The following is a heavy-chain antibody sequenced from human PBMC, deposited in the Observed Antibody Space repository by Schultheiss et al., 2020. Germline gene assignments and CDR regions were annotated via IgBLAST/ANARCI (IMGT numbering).Heavy chain of an antibody. Sequence: GGSLRLSCAASGFIFSSYGMHWVRQAPGKGLEWLAVILNDGTDQKYTDYVKGRFTISRDNSKNILYLQIYNLRAEDTAVYYCVRDDSGSDNALDVWGQGTLVTVSS. CDR1: GFIFSSYG. CDR3: VRDDSGSDNALDV. J-gene: IGHJ3*01. D-gene: IGHD3-10*01. V-gene: IGHV3-33*05. CDR2: ILNDGTDQ.